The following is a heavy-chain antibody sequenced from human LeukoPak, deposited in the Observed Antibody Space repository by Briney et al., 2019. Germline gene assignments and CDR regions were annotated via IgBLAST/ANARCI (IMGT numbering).Heavy chain of an antibody. CDR1: GGSISSSSYY. Sequence: PSETLPLTCTVSGGSISSSSYYWGWIRQPPGKGLEWIGSIYYSGSTYYNPSLKSRVTISVDTSKNQFSLKLSSVTAADTAVYYCASWGYFQHWGQGTLVTVSS. J-gene: IGHJ1*01. D-gene: IGHD3-16*01. V-gene: IGHV4-39*01. CDR2: IYYSGST. CDR3: ASWGYFQH.